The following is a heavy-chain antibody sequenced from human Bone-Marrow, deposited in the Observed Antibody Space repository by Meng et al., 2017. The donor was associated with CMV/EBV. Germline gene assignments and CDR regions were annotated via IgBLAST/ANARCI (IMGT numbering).Heavy chain of an antibody. CDR3: ARGLRNYGMDV. Sequence: LRLSCAVYGGSFSGYYWSWIRQPPGKGLEWIGEINHSGSTNYNPSPKSRVTISVDTSKNQFSLKLSSVTAAATAVYYCARGLRNYGMDVWGQGTTVTVSS. CDR2: INHSGST. J-gene: IGHJ6*02. CDR1: GGSFSGYY. V-gene: IGHV4-34*01.